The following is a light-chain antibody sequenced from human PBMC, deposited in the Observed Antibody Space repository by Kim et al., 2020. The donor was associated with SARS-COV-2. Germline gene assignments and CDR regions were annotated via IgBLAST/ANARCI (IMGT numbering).Light chain of an antibody. CDR3: QQYHNLPYT. J-gene: IGKJ2*01. CDR1: QSVSNK. Sequence: AVALGERATINCKSSQSVSNKLVWYQQKPGQPPKLLIRWSSDRESGVPDRFSGSGSGTDFTLTISSLQAEDVAVYYCQQYHNLPYTFGQGTKLEIK. CDR2: WSS. V-gene: IGKV4-1*01.